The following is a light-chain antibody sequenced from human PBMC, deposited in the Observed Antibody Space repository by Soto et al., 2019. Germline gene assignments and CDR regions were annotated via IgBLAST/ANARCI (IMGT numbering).Light chain of an antibody. Sequence: EIVMSQSPATLSVSPGERATLSCRASQSVSSNLAWYQQKPGQAPRLLIYGASTRATGIPARFSGGGSGTDFTLTISRLEPEDFAVYYCQQRSNWPPWTFGQGTKVDI. CDR3: QQRSNWPPWT. J-gene: IGKJ1*01. CDR1: QSVSSN. V-gene: IGKV3-15*01. CDR2: GAS.